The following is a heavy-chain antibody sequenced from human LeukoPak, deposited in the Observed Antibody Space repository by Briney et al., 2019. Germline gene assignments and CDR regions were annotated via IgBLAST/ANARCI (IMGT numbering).Heavy chain of an antibody. Sequence: GASVKISCKASGYTFTDYYMHWVQQAPGKGLEWMGRVDPEDGETIYAEKFQGRVTITADTSTGTAYMELSSLRSEDTAVYYCASSPPTGTTWYFDLWGRGTLVTVSS. V-gene: IGHV1-69-2*01. CDR2: VDPEDGET. D-gene: IGHD1-7*01. CDR3: ASSPPTGTTWYFDL. J-gene: IGHJ2*01. CDR1: GYTFTDYY.